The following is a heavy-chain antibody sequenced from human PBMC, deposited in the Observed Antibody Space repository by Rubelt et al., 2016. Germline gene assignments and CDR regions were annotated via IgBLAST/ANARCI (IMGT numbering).Heavy chain of an antibody. Sequence: QVQLVQSGAEVKKPGASVKVSCKASGDTFTSYGISWVRQAPGQGLEWMGWISAYNGNTNYAQKIQGRGTMTTDTSTSTAYMELRSLRSDDTAVYYCARVISGVEYSSSWHFDYWGQGTLVTVSS. CDR2: ISAYNGNT. D-gene: IGHD6-13*01. J-gene: IGHJ4*02. CDR3: ARVISGVEYSSSWHFDY. CDR1: GDTFTSYG. V-gene: IGHV1-18*01.